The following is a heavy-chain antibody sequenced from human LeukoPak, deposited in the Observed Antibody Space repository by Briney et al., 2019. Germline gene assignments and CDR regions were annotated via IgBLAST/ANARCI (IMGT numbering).Heavy chain of an antibody. Sequence: SVKVSCKASGYTFTGYYMHWVRQAPGQGLEWMGGIIPIFGTANYAQKFQGRVTITADKTTSTAYMELSSLRSEDTAVYYCARYATVGLYYYYYMDVWGKGTTVTVSS. J-gene: IGHJ6*03. V-gene: IGHV1-69*06. CDR3: ARYATVGLYYYYYMDV. D-gene: IGHD4-23*01. CDR1: GYTFTGYY. CDR2: IIPIFGTA.